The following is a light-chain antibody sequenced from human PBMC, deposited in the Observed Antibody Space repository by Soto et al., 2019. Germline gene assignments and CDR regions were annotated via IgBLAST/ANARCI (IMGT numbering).Light chain of an antibody. J-gene: IGLJ1*01. Sequence: QSVLTQPRSVSGSPGQSVTISCTGTSSDVGGYNYVSWYQQHPGKAPKLMIYDVSKRPSGVPDRFSGSKSGNTASLTISGLQAEDEADYYCCSYAGSYTGVFGTGTNLTVL. CDR1: SSDVGGYNY. V-gene: IGLV2-11*01. CDR3: CSYAGSYTGV. CDR2: DVS.